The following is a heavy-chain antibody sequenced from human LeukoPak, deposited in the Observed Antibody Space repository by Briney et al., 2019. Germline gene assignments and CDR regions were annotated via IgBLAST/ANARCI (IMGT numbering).Heavy chain of an antibody. D-gene: IGHD3-22*01. CDR1: GYSFTAFY. V-gene: IGHV1-2*02. CDR3: AKVTVATILNYYDSSGAFDY. CDR2: INPNSGGT. J-gene: IGHJ4*02. Sequence: ASVKVSCKTSGYSFTAFYIHWVRQAPGQGLEWMGWINPNSGGTNYAQKFQGRVTMTRDTSISTAYMELSRLRSDDTAVYYCAKVTVATILNYYDSSGAFDYWGQGTLVTVSS.